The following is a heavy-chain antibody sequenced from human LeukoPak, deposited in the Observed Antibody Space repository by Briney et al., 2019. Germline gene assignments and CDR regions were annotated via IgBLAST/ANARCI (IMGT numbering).Heavy chain of an antibody. CDR2: IISSSTYT. CDR3: ARDRDAFDI. Sequence: PGGSLRLSCAASGFTFSDYHISWVRQAPGKGLEWISYIISSSTYTKYADSVKGRFTISRDNAKNSVYLQMNSLRAEDKAVYYCARDRDAFDIWGQGTMVTVS. V-gene: IGHV3-11*06. CDR1: GFTFSDYH. J-gene: IGHJ3*02.